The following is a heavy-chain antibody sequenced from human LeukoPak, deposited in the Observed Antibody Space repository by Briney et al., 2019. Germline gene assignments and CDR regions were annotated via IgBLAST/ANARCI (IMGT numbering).Heavy chain of an antibody. D-gene: IGHD2-2*01. CDR2: IYYSGNT. V-gene: IGHV4-59*01. CDR3: ARDLGYCSSTSCYAWFDP. CDR1: GGSISSFY. J-gene: IGHJ5*02. Sequence: SETLSLTCTVSGGSISSFYWSWIRQPPGKGLEWMGYIYYSGNTNYNPSLNSRVTISVDTSKNQFSLKLSSVTAADTAVYYCARDLGYCSSTSCYAWFDPWGQGTLVTVSS.